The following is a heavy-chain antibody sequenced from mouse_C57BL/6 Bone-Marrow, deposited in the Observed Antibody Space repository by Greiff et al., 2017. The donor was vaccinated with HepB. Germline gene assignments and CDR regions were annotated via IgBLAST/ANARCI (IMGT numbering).Heavy chain of an antibody. J-gene: IGHJ3*01. CDR3: ASDYYGSPPFAY. CDR1: GYTFTSYW. D-gene: IGHD1-1*01. V-gene: IGHV1-7*01. Sequence: VQLQQSGAELAKPGASVKLSCKASGYTFTSYWMHWVKQRPGQGLEWIGYINPSSGYNKYNQKFKDKATLTADKSSSTAYMQLSSLTYEDSAVYYCASDYYGSPPFAYWGQGTLVTVSA. CDR2: INPSSGYN.